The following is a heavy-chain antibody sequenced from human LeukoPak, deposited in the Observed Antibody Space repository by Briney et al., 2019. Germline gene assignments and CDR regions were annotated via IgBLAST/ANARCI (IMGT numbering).Heavy chain of an antibody. V-gene: IGHV4-34*01. J-gene: IGHJ3*02. CDR2: INHSGST. CDR1: GGSFSGYY. CDR3: ARGAAFDI. Sequence: SETLSLTCAVYGGSFSGYYWSWIRQPPGKGLEWIGEINHSGSTNYNPPLKSRVTISVDTSKNQFSLKLSSVTAADTAVCYCARGAAFDIWGQGTMVTVSS.